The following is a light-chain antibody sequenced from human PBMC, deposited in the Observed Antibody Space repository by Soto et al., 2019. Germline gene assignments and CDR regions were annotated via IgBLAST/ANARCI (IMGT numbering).Light chain of an antibody. CDR3: QQYGTSVT. CDR2: GAS. J-gene: IGKJ5*01. Sequence: EIVLTQAPGTLSLSPGERATLSCMASQSVSSNYLAWYQQKPGQAPRLLIYGASSRAIGIPDRFSGSGSGTDFTLTISRLEPEDFAVYYCQQYGTSVTFGQGTRLEIK. CDR1: QSVSSNY. V-gene: IGKV3-20*01.